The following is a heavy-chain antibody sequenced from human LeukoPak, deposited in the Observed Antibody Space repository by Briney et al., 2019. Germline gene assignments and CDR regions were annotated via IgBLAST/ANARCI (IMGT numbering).Heavy chain of an antibody. CDR2: ISYDGSNK. V-gene: IGHV3-30*18. CDR1: GFTFSSYG. D-gene: IGHD1-26*01. J-gene: IGHJ4*02. Sequence: GGSLRLSCSASGFTFSSYGMNWVRQAPGKGLEWVAVISYDGSNKYYADSVKGRFTISRDNSKNSLYLQMNSLRTEDTALYYCAKASRGTSGSLGYWGQGTLVTVSS. CDR3: AKASRGTSGSLGY.